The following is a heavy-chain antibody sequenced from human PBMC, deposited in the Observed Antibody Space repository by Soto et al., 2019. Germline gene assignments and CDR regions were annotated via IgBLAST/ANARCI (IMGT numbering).Heavy chain of an antibody. CDR1: GDSINNYY. CDR3: ARGTKYYYQGMDV. Sequence: PSETLSLTCTVSGDSINNYYWTWIRQPPGKGLEWIGYIYDSVSTSYNPSLKSRLTISVDTSKNQFSPKLKSVTAADTAVYYCARGTKYYYQGMDVWGQGTTVT. J-gene: IGHJ6*02. V-gene: IGHV4-59*01. CDR2: IYDSVST.